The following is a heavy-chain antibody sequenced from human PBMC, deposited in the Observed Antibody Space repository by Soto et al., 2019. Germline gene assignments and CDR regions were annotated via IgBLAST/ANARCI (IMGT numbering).Heavy chain of an antibody. D-gene: IGHD2-8*01. V-gene: IGHV3-7*03. CDR2: INNDGSEK. CDR1: GFTFSPYW. J-gene: IGHJ4*02. CDR3: ARGSNQDY. Sequence: EVQLVESGGDLVQPGGSLRLSCVASGFTFSPYWMSWVRQAPGRGLQWVATINNDGSEKYYADSVKGRFTISRDNARGSLYLQLTSLRAEDTAIYYCARGSNQDYWGQGTLVAVSS.